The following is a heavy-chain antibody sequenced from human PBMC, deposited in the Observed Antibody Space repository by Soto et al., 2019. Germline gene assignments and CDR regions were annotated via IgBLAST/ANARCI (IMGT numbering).Heavy chain of an antibody. Sequence: ASVKVSGTASGYTFTSYGISCVRQAPGQGLEWMGWISAYNGNTNYAQKLQGRVTMTTDTSTSTAYMELRSLRSDDTAVYYCARAVDIVATIKGGLDYWGQGTLVTVSS. CDR1: GYTFTSYG. CDR3: ARAVDIVATIKGGLDY. CDR2: ISAYNGNT. J-gene: IGHJ4*02. V-gene: IGHV1-18*01. D-gene: IGHD5-12*01.